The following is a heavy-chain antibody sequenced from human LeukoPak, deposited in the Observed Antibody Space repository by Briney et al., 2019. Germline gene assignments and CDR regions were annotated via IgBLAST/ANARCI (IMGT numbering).Heavy chain of an antibody. Sequence: SETLSLTCAVSGYSISSGYYWGWIRQPPGKGLEWIGSIYHSGSTYYNPSLKSRATISVDTSKNQFSLKLSSVTAADTAVYYCARTYSSSWLDYWGQGTLVTVSS. J-gene: IGHJ4*02. CDR3: ARTYSSSWLDY. D-gene: IGHD6-13*01. CDR1: GYSISSGYY. CDR2: IYHSGST. V-gene: IGHV4-38-2*01.